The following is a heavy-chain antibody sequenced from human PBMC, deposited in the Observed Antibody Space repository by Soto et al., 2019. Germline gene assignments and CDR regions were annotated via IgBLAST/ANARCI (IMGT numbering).Heavy chain of an antibody. CDR3: ARENSYFDY. CDR1: GYTFRHFG. CDR2: ISAYNANA. V-gene: IGHV1-18*01. J-gene: IGHJ4*02. Sequence: QIQLLQSGAEVKKPGASVKVTCKASGYTFRHFGISWARQAPGQGLEWMGWISAYNANANYAQKFQGRLTMTADTSTSTAYMELRSLRSDDTAVYYCARENSYFDYWGQGTLVTVSS.